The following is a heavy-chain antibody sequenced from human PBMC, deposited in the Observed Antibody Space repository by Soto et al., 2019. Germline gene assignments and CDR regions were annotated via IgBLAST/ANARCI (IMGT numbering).Heavy chain of an antibody. CDR2: SYYRGST. CDR3: ATADGFGVVTPFFEY. Sequence: QLQLQESGTGLVKPSETLSLTCTVSGGSISSRSHYWGWIRQSPGKHLEWIGSSYYRGSTHYNPSLKTRVTISVDTSKNQVSLKVYSVTAADTAVYYCATADGFGVVTPFFEYCGQGLLVTVSS. V-gene: IGHV4-39*01. J-gene: IGHJ4*02. D-gene: IGHD3-3*01. CDR1: GGSISSRSHY.